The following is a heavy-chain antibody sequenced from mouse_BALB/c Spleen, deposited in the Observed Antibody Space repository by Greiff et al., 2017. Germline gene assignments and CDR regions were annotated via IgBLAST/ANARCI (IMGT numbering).Heavy chain of an antibody. Sequence: QVQLQQPGAELVKPGASVKLSCKASGYTFTSYWMHWVKQRPGQGLEWIGEINPSNGRTNYNEKFKSKATLTVDKSSSTAYMQLSNLTSEDYAVSYCARQSTMITTWPPWLAYWGQGTLVTVSA. D-gene: IGHD2-4*01. CDR1: GYTFTSYW. CDR2: INPSNGRT. V-gene: IGHV1S81*02. J-gene: IGHJ3*01. CDR3: ARQSTMITTWPPWLAY.